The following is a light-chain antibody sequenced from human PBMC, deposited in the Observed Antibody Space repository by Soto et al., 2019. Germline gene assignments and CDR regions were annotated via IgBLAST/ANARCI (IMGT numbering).Light chain of an antibody. CDR1: QSLAYIDGNTY. CDR3: MQGTHWPPYT. J-gene: IGKJ2*01. V-gene: IGKV2-30*01. Sequence: DVVMTQSPLSLPVTLGQPASISCRSSQSLAYIDGNTYLNWFHQRPGQSPRRLIYQVSNRDSGVPDRFGGSGSGTDFKINISRGEADDVGVYYCMQGTHWPPYTFGQGTKLEIK. CDR2: QVS.